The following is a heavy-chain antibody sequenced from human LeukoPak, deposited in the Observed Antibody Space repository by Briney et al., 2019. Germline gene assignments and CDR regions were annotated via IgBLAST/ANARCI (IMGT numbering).Heavy chain of an antibody. J-gene: IGHJ4*02. Sequence: ASVKVSCKASGCTFTGYYMHWVRQAPGQGLGWMGWINPNSGGTNYAQKFQGRVTMTRDTSISTACMELSRLRSDDTAVYYCARDPHDGIAAAGTPPDYWGQGTLVTVSS. V-gene: IGHV1-2*02. CDR3: ARDPHDGIAAAGTPPDY. CDR1: GCTFTGYY. D-gene: IGHD6-13*01. CDR2: INPNSGGT.